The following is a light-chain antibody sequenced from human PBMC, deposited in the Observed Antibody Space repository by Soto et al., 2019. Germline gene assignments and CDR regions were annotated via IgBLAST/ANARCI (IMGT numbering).Light chain of an antibody. Sequence: EIVLTQSPATLSAFPGDRVTLSCRASQALNTRLAWYQHKPGQAPRLLIYLTSNRAAGVPARFSGSGSGTEFTLTISSLQSEDFAVYYCQQYNNWPRTFGQGTKVDNK. CDR2: LTS. J-gene: IGKJ1*01. CDR1: QALNTR. CDR3: QQYNNWPRT. V-gene: IGKV3D-15*01.